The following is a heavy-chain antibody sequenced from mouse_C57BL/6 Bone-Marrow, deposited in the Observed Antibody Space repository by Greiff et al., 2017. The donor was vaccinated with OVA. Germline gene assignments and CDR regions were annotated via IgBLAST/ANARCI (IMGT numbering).Heavy chain of an antibody. CDR3: ASITTVVSY. D-gene: IGHD1-1*01. V-gene: IGHV1-50*01. CDR1: GYTFTSYW. J-gene: IGHJ2*01. CDR2: IDPSDSYT. Sequence: VQLQQPGAELVKPGASVKLSCKASGYTFTSYWMQWVKQRPGQGLEWIGEIDPSDSYTNYNQKFKGKATLTVDTSSSTAYMQLSSLTSEDSAVYYCASITTVVSYWGQGTTLTVSS.